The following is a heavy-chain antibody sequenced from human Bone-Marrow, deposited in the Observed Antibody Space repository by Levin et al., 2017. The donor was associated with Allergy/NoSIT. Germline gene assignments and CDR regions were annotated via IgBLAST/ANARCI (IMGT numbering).Heavy chain of an antibody. V-gene: IGHV4-59*01. Sequence: SQTLSLTCTVSGDSIRGSYWSWIRQPPGKGLEWIGHIYYSGSTNYNPSLKSRVTLSVDTSRNQFSLKLSSVTAGDTAVYYCARDKIIMLRGDTYYYGMDVWGQGTTVTVSS. CDR2: IYYSGST. D-gene: IGHD3-10*01. CDR3: ARDKIIMLRGDTYYYGMDV. CDR1: GDSIRGSY. J-gene: IGHJ6*02.